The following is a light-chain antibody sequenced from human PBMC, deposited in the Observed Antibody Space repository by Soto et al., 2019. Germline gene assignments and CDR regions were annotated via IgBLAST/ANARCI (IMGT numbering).Light chain of an antibody. Sequence: QSVLTQPPSVSGAPGQRVTISCTGSSSNIGAGYDVHWYNQLPGTAPKLLIYGNSNRPSGVPDRFSGSKSGTSASLAITGLQAEDEADYYCQSYDSSLSGVVFGGGTKLTVL. CDR3: QSYDSSLSGVV. CDR2: GNS. V-gene: IGLV1-40*01. CDR1: SSNIGAGYD. J-gene: IGLJ2*01.